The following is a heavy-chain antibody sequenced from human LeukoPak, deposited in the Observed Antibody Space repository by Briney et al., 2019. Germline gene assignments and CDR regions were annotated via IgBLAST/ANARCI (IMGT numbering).Heavy chain of an antibody. J-gene: IGHJ4*02. CDR3: ARVGPQGITMVRGVRRELDY. CDR1: GYTFTSYY. CDR2: INPNSGGT. Sequence: ASVKVSCKASGYTFTSYYMHWVRQAPGQGLEWMGWINPNSGGTNYAQKFQGRVTMTRDTSISTAYMELSRLRSDDTAVYYCARVGPQGITMVRGVRRELDYWGQGTLATVSS. V-gene: IGHV1-2*02. D-gene: IGHD3-10*01.